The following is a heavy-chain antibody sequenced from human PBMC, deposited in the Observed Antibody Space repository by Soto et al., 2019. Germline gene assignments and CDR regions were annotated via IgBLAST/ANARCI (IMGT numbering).Heavy chain of an antibody. J-gene: IGHJ6*02. CDR2: ISGSGGST. V-gene: IGHV3-23*01. CDR3: AKDMGLYYDFWSGYPPQRYYYYGMDV. Sequence: GGSLRLSCSASGFTFSSYAMSWVRQAPGKGLEWVSAISGSGGSTYYADSVKGRFTISRDNSKNTLYLQMNSLRAEDTAVYYCAKDMGLYYDFWSGYPPQRYYYYGMDVWGQGTTVTVSS. D-gene: IGHD3-3*01. CDR1: GFTFSSYA.